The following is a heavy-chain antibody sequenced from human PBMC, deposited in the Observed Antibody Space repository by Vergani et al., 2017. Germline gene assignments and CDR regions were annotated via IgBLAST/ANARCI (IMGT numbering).Heavy chain of an antibody. V-gene: IGHV5-51*01. CDR3: ASMRGGVVVVAATNYYYYMDV. J-gene: IGHJ6*03. Sequence: EVQLVQSGAEVKKPGESLKISCKGSGYSFTSYWIGWVRQMPGKGLEWMGIIYPGDSDTRYSPSFQGQVTISADKSISTAYLQWSSLKASDTAMYYCASMRGGVVVVAATNYYYYMDVWGKGTTVTVSS. D-gene: IGHD2-15*01. CDR1: GYSFTSYW. CDR2: IYPGDSDT.